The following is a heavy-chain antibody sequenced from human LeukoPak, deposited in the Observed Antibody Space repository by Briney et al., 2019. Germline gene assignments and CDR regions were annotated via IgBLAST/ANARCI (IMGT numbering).Heavy chain of an antibody. CDR2: INANNDQT. J-gene: IGHJ4*02. Sequence: GASVKVSCKASGYTFNSYGVTWVRQAPGQGLEWMGWINANNDQTHYGQNLQDRVTMSTNPSTRTVYMNLRTLRSDDTAIYYCARLNLIRGVRVIDYWGQGTLVTVSS. CDR1: GYTFNSYG. D-gene: IGHD3-10*01. V-gene: IGHV1-18*01. CDR3: ARLNLIRGVRVIDY.